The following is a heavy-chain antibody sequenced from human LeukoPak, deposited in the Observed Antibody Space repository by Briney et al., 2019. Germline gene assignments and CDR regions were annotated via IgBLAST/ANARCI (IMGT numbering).Heavy chain of an antibody. D-gene: IGHD6-19*01. CDR3: ARGYSSGGGPFDR. CDR1: GFTVGSNY. CDR2: IDTSGST. V-gene: IGHV3-53*01. J-gene: IGHJ5*02. Sequence: GGSLRLSCAASGFTVGSNYMSWVRQAPGKGLEWVSVIDTSGSTYYADSVKGRFTISRDNSKNTLYLQMNSLRAEDTAVYYCARGYSSGGGPFDRWGQGTLVTVSS.